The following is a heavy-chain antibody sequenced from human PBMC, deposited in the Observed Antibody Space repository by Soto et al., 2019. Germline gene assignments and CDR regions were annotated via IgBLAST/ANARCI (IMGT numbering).Heavy chain of an antibody. Sequence: SETLSLTCAVSGDSISSYYCMWIRQPPGKGLEWIGYIYHSGSTYYNPSPKSRVTISVDRSKNQFSLKLSSVTAADTAVYYCARVPDYWGQGTLVTVSS. CDR1: GDSISSYY. CDR2: IYHSGST. CDR3: ARVPDY. V-gene: IGHV4-30-2*01. J-gene: IGHJ4*02.